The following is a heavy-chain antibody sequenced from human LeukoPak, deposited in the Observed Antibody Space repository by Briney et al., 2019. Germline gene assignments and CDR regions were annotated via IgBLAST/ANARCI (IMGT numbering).Heavy chain of an antibody. Sequence: PSETLSPACTVSGGSISSSGFYWGWIRQPPGKGLEWIGTIYYSGGTYYNPSLKSRVTISVDTSKNQFSLKLSSVTAADTAVYFCARAYFSSSSCYFDYWGQGTLVTVSS. J-gene: IGHJ4*02. CDR1: GGSISSSGFY. CDR2: IYYSGGT. CDR3: ARAYFSSSSCYFDY. V-gene: IGHV4-39*01. D-gene: IGHD2-15*01.